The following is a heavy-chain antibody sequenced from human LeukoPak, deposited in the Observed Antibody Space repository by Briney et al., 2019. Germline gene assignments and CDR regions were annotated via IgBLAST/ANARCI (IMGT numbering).Heavy chain of an antibody. J-gene: IGHJ5*02. CDR1: GYSISSGYY. V-gene: IGHV4-38-2*01. Sequence: SETLSLTCAVSGYSISSGYYWGWIRQPPGKGLEWIGSVYHSGSTYYNPSLKSRVTISVDTSKNQLSLELSSVTAADTAVYYCARLLISPPGWFDPWGQGTLVTVSS. CDR3: ARLLISPPGWFDP. CDR2: VYHSGST.